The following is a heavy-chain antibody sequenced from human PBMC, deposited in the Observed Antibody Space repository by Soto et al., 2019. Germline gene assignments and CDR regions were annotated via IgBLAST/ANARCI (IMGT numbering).Heavy chain of an antibody. CDR1: GYTFTSYD. Sequence: QVPLVQSGAEVKKPGASVKVSCKASGYTFTSYDINWVRQAAGQGLEWIGWMNPNSGKAVYAQKFQGRVTMAGNTSISTAYMELSSLRSDDTAVYFCARGLVVVSATYWYFDLWGRGTLVTVSS. CDR2: MNPNSGKA. V-gene: IGHV1-8*01. D-gene: IGHD2-15*01. CDR3: ARGLVVVSATYWYFDL. J-gene: IGHJ2*01.